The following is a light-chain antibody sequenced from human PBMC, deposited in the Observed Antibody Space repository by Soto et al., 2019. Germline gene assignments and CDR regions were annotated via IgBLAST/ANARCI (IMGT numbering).Light chain of an antibody. CDR3: QHYNGYPQT. Sequence: IKLTQSPSSLSSSVGDRVTLTCRASQSISSYLAWYQQKPGKAPQLLIYDASSRTTGIPSRFSGSGSGTEFTLTINTLQAEDFATYYCQHYNGYPQTFGQGTKVDIK. CDR2: DAS. V-gene: IGKV1-13*02. CDR1: QSISSY. J-gene: IGKJ2*01.